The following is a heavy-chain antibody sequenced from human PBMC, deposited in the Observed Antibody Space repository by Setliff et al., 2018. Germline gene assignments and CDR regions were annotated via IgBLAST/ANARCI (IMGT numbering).Heavy chain of an antibody. Sequence: GGSLRLSCAASGFTFGSLWMTWVRQAPGKGLEWVANINPGGSEEYYLDSVKGRFTISRDNAKTSLYLLMNSLRADDTAVYFCASATGYWGQGILVTVSS. J-gene: IGHJ4*02. CDR3: ASATGY. CDR2: INPGGSEE. CDR1: GFTFGSLW. V-gene: IGHV3-7*01.